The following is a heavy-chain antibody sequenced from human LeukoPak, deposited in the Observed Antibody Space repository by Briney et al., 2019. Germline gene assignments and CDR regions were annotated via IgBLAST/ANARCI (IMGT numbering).Heavy chain of an antibody. CDR3: ALAPYYYDSSGYVDY. CDR1: GGSIRSSYYY. CDR2: IYDSGST. D-gene: IGHD3-22*01. J-gene: IGHJ4*02. V-gene: IGHV4-39*07. Sequence: SETLSLTCTVSGGSIRSSYYYWGWIRQPPGKGLEWIGSIYDSGSTYYNPSLKSRVTISVDTSKNQFSLKLSSVTAADTAVYYCALAPYYYDSSGYVDYWGQGTLVTVSS.